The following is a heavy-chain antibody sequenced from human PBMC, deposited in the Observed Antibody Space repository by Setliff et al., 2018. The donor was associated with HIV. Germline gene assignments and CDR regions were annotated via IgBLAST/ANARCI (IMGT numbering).Heavy chain of an antibody. V-gene: IGHV4-34*01. D-gene: IGHD3-3*01. CDR3: ARVREGFLPYDAFEI. CDR1: GGSLRDYY. J-gene: IGHJ3*02. Sequence: PSETLSLTCAVYGGSLRDYYWSWIRQPPGKGLEWLGEIHSSGNTNYSPSLKGRVTISVDTPKNQYSLNLKSVTAADTAVYYCARVREGFLPYDAFEIWGQGTMVTV. CDR2: IHSSGNT.